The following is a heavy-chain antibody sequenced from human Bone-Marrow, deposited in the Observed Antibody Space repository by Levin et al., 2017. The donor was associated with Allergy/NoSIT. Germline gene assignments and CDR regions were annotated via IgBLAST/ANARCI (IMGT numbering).Heavy chain of an antibody. Sequence: PGGSLRLSCAXXXXXXXXXGMNGVRKGQGKGLEWVAVIWYDGSSEYYADSVKGRFTISRDNSRNTLYLQMNSLRVEDTAIYYCASDQDYIWGSPRYFGLDYWGRGTLVTVSS. J-gene: IGHJ4*02. CDR3: ASDQDYIWGSPRYFGLDY. D-gene: IGHD3-16*02. V-gene: IGHV3-33*01. CDR2: IWYDGSSE. CDR1: XXXXXXXG.